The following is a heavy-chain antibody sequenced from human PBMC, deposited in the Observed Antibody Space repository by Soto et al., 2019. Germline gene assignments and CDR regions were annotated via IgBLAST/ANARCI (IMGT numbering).Heavy chain of an antibody. CDR2: ISWTGGNI. CDR1: GFTFDDYA. D-gene: IGHD6-6*01. V-gene: IGHV3-9*01. J-gene: IGHJ4*02. CDR3: ATDIYSSSSGQDY. Sequence: EVQLVESGGGLVQPGRSLRLSCAASGFTFDDYAMHWVRQAPGKGLEWVSGISWTGGNIGYADSVKGRFTISRDNAKNSLFLQMNSLRADDTALYFCATDIYSSSSGQDYWGQGTPVTVSS.